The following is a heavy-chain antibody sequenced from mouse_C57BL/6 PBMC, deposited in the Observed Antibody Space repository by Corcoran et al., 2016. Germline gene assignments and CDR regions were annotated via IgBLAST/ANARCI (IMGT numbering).Heavy chain of an antibody. V-gene: IGHV9-3*01. CDR1: GYTFTTYG. CDR3: ARSRGGYYFDY. Sequence: QIQLVQSGPELKKPGETVKISCKASGYTFTTYGMSWVKQAPGKGLKWMGWINTYSGVPTYADDFKGRFAFSLETSASTAYLQINNLKNEDTDTYFWARSRGGYYFDYWGQGTTLTVSS. CDR2: INTYSGVP. J-gene: IGHJ2*01.